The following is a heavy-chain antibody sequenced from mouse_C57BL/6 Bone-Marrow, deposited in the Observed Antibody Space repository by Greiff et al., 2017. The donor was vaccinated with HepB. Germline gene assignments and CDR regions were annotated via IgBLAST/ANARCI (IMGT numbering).Heavy chain of an antibody. J-gene: IGHJ4*01. Sequence: QVQLQQSGAELVRPGTSVKMSCKASGYTFTNYWIGWAKQRPGHGLEWIGDIYPGGGYTNYNEKFKGKATLTADKSSSTAYMQFSSLTSEDSAIYDCERREGGYYLYYYAMDYWGQGTSVTVSS. V-gene: IGHV1-63*01. CDR1: GYTFTNYW. CDR3: ERREGGYYLYYYAMDY. D-gene: IGHD1-1*01. CDR2: IYPGGGYT.